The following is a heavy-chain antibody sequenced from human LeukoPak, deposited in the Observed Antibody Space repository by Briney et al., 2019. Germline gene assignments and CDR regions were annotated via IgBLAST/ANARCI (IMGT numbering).Heavy chain of an antibody. CDR1: GYTFTSYG. V-gene: IGHV1-18*01. D-gene: IGHD3-22*01. CDR2: ISAYNGNT. J-gene: IGHJ4*02. Sequence: ASVKVSCKASGYTFTSYGISWVRQAPGQGLDWMGWISAYNGNTKYAQKLQGRVTMTTDTSTSTAYMELRSLRSDDTAVYYCARSIAWGMIVVVPYYFDYWGQGTLVTVSS. CDR3: ARSIAWGMIVVVPYYFDY.